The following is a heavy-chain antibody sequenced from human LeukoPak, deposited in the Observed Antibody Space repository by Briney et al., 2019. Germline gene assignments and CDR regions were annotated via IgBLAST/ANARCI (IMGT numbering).Heavy chain of an antibody. CDR2: INPSGGST. CDR1: GYTFTSYY. Sequence: GASVKVSCKASGYTFTSYYMHWVRQAPGQGLEWMGIINPSGGSTSYAQKFQGRVTMTRDTSTSTVYMELSSLRSEDTAVYYCARDEYYDSSGYYGVYFDYWGQGTLVTVSS. CDR3: ARDEYYDSSGYYGVYFDY. D-gene: IGHD3-22*01. V-gene: IGHV1-46*01. J-gene: IGHJ4*02.